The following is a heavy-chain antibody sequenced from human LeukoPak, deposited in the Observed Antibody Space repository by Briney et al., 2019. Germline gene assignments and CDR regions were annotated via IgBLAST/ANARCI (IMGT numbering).Heavy chain of an antibody. CDR1: GFTFSSYA. CDR2: ISGSGGST. Sequence: GGSLRLSCAASGFTFSSYAFTWVRQAPGKGLEWVSAISGSGGSTYYADSVKGRFTISRDNSKNTLYLQMNSLRAEDTAVYYCAKRLSVGIDYWGQGTLVTVSS. J-gene: IGHJ4*02. D-gene: IGHD1-26*01. CDR3: AKRLSVGIDY. V-gene: IGHV3-23*01.